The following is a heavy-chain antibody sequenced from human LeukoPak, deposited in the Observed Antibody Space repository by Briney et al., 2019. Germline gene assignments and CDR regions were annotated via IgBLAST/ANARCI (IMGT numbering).Heavy chain of an antibody. J-gene: IGHJ6*02. CDR2: INHSGST. D-gene: IGHD2-8*01. Sequence: SETLSLTCAVYGGSFSGYYWSWIRQPPGKGLEWIGEINHSGSTNYNPSLKSRVTISVDTSKNQFSLKLSSVTAADTAVYYCARGEIWVYSGGMDVWGQGTTVTVSS. CDR1: GGSFSGYY. V-gene: IGHV4-34*01. CDR3: ARGEIWVYSGGMDV.